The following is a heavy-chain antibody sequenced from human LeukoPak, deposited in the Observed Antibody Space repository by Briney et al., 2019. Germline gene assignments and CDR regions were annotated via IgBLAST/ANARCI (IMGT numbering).Heavy chain of an antibody. CDR2: FYTEDGET. CDR3: ATFIRRDGYNYFDY. V-gene: IGHV1-24*01. CDR1: GYTLTELS. D-gene: IGHD5-24*01. J-gene: IGHJ4*02. Sequence: ASVKVSCKVSGYTLTELSMHWVRQAPAKGLEWMGGFYTEDGETIYAQKFQGRVTMSEDTYTDTAYMELSSLRSEDTAVYYCATFIRRDGYNYFDYWGQGTLVTVSS.